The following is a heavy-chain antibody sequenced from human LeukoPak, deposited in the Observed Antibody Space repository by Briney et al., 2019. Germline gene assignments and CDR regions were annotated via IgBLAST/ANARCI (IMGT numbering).Heavy chain of an antibody. CDR1: GFTFTTYW. V-gene: IGHV3-7*01. Sequence: AGGSLRLSCAASGFTFTTYWMSWIRQTPGKGLEWVAKIEPDGSEKSYVDSAKGRFTISRDNAKNSVFLQMDSLRVEDTALYYCARGQLADSYWGQGALVTVSS. D-gene: IGHD3-22*01. CDR3: ARGQLADSY. J-gene: IGHJ4*02. CDR2: IEPDGSEK.